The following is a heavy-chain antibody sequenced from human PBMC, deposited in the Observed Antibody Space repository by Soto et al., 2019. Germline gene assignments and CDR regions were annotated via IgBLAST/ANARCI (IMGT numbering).Heavy chain of an antibody. CDR3: ATYGPRIAFDI. Sequence: ASVKVSCKASGYTFTGYYMHWVRQAPGQGLEWMGWINPNSGGTNYAQKFQGRVTMTEDTSTDTAYMELSSLRSEDTAVYYCATYGPRIAFDIWGQGTMVTVSS. D-gene: IGHD3-10*01. CDR2: INPNSGGT. CDR1: GYTFTGYY. J-gene: IGHJ3*02. V-gene: IGHV1-2*02.